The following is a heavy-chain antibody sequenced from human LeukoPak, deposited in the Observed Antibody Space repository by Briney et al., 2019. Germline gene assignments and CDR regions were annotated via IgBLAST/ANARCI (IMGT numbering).Heavy chain of an antibody. D-gene: IGHD4-17*01. V-gene: IGHV3-64D*06. CDR3: VKDAGDDYGDYYFDY. CDR2: ISSNGGST. CDR1: GFTFSSYA. Sequence: GGSLRLSCSASGFTFSSYAMHWDRQAPGKGLEYVSAISSNGGSTYYADSVKGRFTISRDNSKNTLYLQMSSLRAEDTAVYYCVKDAGDDYGDYYFDYWGQGTLVTVSS. J-gene: IGHJ4*02.